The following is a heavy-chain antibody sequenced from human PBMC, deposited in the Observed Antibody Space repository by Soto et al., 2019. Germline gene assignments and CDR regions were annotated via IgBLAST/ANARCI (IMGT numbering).Heavy chain of an antibody. V-gene: IGHV5-10-1*01. J-gene: IGHJ6*02. CDR1: GYGFTSYW. CDR2: IDPSDSYT. Sequence: PGGSLESSWKGSGYGFTSYWISWVRQVPGKCLEWMGRIDPSDSYTNYSPSFQGHVTISADKSISTAYLQWSSLKASDTAMYYCARRGYGFYPGYYGMDVWGQGTTVTVSS. D-gene: IGHD3-3*01. CDR3: ARRGYGFYPGYYGMDV.